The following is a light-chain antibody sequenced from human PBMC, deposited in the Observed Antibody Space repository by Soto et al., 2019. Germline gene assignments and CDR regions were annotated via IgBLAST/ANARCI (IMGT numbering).Light chain of an antibody. Sequence: EIVLTQSPATLSLSPGERAILSCRVSQSVSTFFAWYQQKPGQAPRLLIYDASERATGIPARFSGSGSGTDFTLTISSLEPEDFAVYYCQHRFNWPLTFGGGTTVELK. CDR3: QHRFNWPLT. J-gene: IGKJ4*01. CDR1: QSVSTF. V-gene: IGKV3-11*01. CDR2: DAS.